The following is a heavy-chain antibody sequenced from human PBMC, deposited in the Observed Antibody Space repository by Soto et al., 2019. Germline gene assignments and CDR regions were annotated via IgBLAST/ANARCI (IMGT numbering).Heavy chain of an antibody. J-gene: IGHJ4*02. Sequence: DLEWLALIYWDDDKRYSPSLKSRLTITKDTSKNQVVLTMTNMDPVDTATYYCAHSIAARPVDYWGQGTLVTVSS. D-gene: IGHD6-6*01. CDR2: IYWDDDK. V-gene: IGHV2-5*02. CDR3: AHSIAARPVDY.